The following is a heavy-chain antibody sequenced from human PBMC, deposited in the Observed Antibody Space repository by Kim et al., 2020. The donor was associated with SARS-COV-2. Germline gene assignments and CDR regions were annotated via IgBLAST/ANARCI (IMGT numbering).Heavy chain of an antibody. D-gene: IGHD3-10*01. Sequence: RFPISRDNSKNTLYLQMNSLRAEDTAVYYCAKDRLGGTMVRGVSCDAFDIWGQGTMVTVSS. J-gene: IGHJ3*02. V-gene: IGHV3-23*01. CDR3: AKDRLGGTMVRGVSCDAFDI.